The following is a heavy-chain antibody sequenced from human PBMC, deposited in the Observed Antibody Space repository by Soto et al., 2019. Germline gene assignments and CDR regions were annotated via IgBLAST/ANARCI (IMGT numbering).Heavy chain of an antibody. D-gene: IGHD1-26*01. Sequence: SVKVSCKAAGGTFSSYGISWVRQAPGQGLEWMGGIIPMFGTATHTQNFQGRLTITADESTSTAYVELSSLRSEDTAVYFCARSVGVTTLSYLDYWGQGTLVTVSS. J-gene: IGHJ4*02. CDR2: IIPMFGTA. V-gene: IGHV1-69*13. CDR1: GGTFSSYG. CDR3: ARSVGVTTLSYLDY.